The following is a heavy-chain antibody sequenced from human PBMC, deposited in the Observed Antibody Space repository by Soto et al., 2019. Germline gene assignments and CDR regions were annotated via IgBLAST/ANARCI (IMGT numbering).Heavy chain of an antibody. Sequence: PSETLSLTCTVSGGSISSYYWSWIRQPPGKGLEWIGYIYYSGSTNYNPSLKSRVTISVDTSKNQFSLKLSSVTAADTAVYYCARYDYGDYAPFDYWGQGTLVTVSS. V-gene: IGHV4-59*01. J-gene: IGHJ4*02. CDR2: IYYSGST. D-gene: IGHD4-17*01. CDR3: ARYDYGDYAPFDY. CDR1: GGSISSYY.